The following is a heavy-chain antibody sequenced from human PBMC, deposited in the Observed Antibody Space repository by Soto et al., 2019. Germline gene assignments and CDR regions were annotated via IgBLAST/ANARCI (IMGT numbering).Heavy chain of an antibody. J-gene: IGHJ4*02. CDR1: GFTFSSYG. V-gene: IGHV3-33*01. CDR2: IWYDGSNK. Sequence: GGSLRLSCAASGFTFSSYGMHWVRQAPGKGLEWVAVIWYDGSNKYYADSVKGRFTISRDNSKNTLYLQMNSLRAEDTAVYYCARDGIVGATPFDYWGQGTLVTVSS. D-gene: IGHD1-26*01. CDR3: ARDGIVGATPFDY.